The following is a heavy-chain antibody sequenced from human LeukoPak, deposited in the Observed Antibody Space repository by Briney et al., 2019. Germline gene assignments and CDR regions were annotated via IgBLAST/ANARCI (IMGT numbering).Heavy chain of an antibody. D-gene: IGHD5-12*01. CDR3: ARDRSGYAIIDY. Sequence: SETLSLTCTVSGGSISSGGYYWSWIRQHPGKGLEWIGYIYYSGSTYYNPSLKSRVTISVDTSKNQFSLKLSSMTAADTAVYYCARDRSGYAIIDYWGQGTLVTVSS. V-gene: IGHV4-31*03. CDR2: IYYSGST. CDR1: GGSISSGGYY. J-gene: IGHJ4*02.